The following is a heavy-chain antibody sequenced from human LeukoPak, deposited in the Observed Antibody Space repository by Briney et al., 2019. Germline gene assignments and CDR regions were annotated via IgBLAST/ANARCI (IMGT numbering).Heavy chain of an antibody. Sequence: PSGTLSLTCAVYGGSFSAYYGSWIRQPPGKGLEWIGEINHSGSTNYNPSLKSRVTISVDTSKNQFSLKLSSVTAADRAVYYCGTREQQLAPFDYWGQGTLVTVSS. CDR1: GGSFSAYY. CDR3: GTREQQLAPFDY. V-gene: IGHV4-34*01. CDR2: INHSGST. D-gene: IGHD6-13*01. J-gene: IGHJ4*02.